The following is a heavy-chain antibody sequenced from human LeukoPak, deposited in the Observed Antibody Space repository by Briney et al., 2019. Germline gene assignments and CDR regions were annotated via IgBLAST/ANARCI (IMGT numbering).Heavy chain of an antibody. Sequence: PSETLSLTCTVSGGSICSYYWSWIRQPPGKGLEWIGEINHRGSTNYNPSLKSRVTISVDTSKNQFSLKLSSVTAADTAVYYCARGFYNWNWFDPRGQGTLVTVSS. CDR3: ARGFYNWNWFDP. D-gene: IGHD1-20*01. CDR1: GGSICSYY. CDR2: INHRGST. V-gene: IGHV4-34*01. J-gene: IGHJ5*02.